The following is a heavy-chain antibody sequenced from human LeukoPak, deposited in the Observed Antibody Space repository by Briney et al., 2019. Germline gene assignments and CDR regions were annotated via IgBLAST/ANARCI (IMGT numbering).Heavy chain of an antibody. CDR2: INSDGSST. Sequence: GGSLRLTCAASGFTFSSYWMHWVRQAPGKGLVWVSRINSDGSSTSYADSVKGRFTISRDNAKNTLYLQMNSLRAEDTAVYYCARVRNYYDSSGSRGYFDYWGQGTLVTVSS. V-gene: IGHV3-74*01. CDR1: GFTFSSYW. J-gene: IGHJ4*02. CDR3: ARVRNYYDSSGSRGYFDY. D-gene: IGHD3-22*01.